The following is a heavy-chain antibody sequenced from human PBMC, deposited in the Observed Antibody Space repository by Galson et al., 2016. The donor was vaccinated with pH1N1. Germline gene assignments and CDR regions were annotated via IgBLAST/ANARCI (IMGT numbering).Heavy chain of an antibody. CDR1: GFTFSSYS. J-gene: IGHJ4*02. CDR2: ISSNGADT. D-gene: IGHD5-12*01. Sequence: SLRLSCAASGFTFSSYSMNWVRQAPGKGLEWVASISSNGADTYYRDSMKGRFTISRDSAKSSVYLQMNSLRVEDTAVYYCARLKWPGMGCDYWGQGTVVTVSS. CDR3: ARLKWPGMGCDY. V-gene: IGHV3-21*04.